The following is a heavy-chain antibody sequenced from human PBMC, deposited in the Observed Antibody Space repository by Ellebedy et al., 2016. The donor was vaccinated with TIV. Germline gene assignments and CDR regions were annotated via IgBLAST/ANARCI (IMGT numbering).Heavy chain of an antibody. CDR3: ARRGSYGDYAVRVNSWSDS. V-gene: IGHV3-7*01. Sequence: PGGSLRLSCAASGFTFSSYWMTWVCQAPGKGLEWVANIYQDGSEKFYVDSVKGRFTISRDNAKNSLYLQMNSLRVDDTAVYYCARRGSYGDYAVRVNSWSDSWGQGTLVTVSS. CDR2: IYQDGSEK. CDR1: GFTFSSYW. J-gene: IGHJ5*01. D-gene: IGHD4-17*01.